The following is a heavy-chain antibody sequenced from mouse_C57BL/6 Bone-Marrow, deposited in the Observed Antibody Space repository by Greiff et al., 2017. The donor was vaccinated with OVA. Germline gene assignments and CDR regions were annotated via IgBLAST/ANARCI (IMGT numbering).Heavy chain of an antibody. CDR1: GFTFSDYY. D-gene: IGHD2-1*01. CDR2: INYDGSST. Sequence: EVKLVESEGGLVQPGSSMKLSCTASGFTFSDYYMAWVRQVPEKGLEWVANINYDGSSTYYLDSLKSRFIISRDNAKNILYLQMSSLKSEDTATYYCARDRIGNWDYWGQGTTLTVSS. J-gene: IGHJ2*01. CDR3: ARDRIGNWDY. V-gene: IGHV5-16*01.